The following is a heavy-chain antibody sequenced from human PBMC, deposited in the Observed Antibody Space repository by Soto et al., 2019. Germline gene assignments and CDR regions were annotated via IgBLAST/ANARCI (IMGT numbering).Heavy chain of an antibody. CDR3: AKRFSDAWEAGMDV. V-gene: IGHV3-23*01. D-gene: IGHD1-26*01. Sequence: EMQVLESGGGLVQPGGSLRLSCAASGFAFNHFHMNWVRQAPGKGLQWVATVGGAGNDIHYADSVEGRFTVSRDNSKNTLHLQMDGLRDDDTAVYYCAKRFSDAWEAGMDVWGQGTTVTVSS. CDR1: GFAFNHFH. CDR2: VGGAGNDI. J-gene: IGHJ6*02.